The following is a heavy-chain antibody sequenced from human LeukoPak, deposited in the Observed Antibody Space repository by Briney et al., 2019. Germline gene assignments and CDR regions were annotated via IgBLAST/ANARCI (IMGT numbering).Heavy chain of an antibody. CDR1: GGFIGGYY. J-gene: IGHJ4*02. Sequence: PSETLSLTCSASGGFIGGYYCSWIRQPAGKGLEWIGRVYTGGNTNYNRSLKSRVTMSIDTSKNQFSLNLNSVTAADTAVYYCARGDGYNLGNLESWGQGILVTVSS. V-gene: IGHV4-4*07. D-gene: IGHD5-24*01. CDR3: ARGDGYNLGNLES. CDR2: VYTGGNT.